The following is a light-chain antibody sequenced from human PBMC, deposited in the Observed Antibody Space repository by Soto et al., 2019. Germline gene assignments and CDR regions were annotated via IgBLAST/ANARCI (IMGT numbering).Light chain of an antibody. CDR1: HNIERW. Sequence: IQMTQSPSTLSPSXGDGVTIAXXXSHNIERWMAWYQQKPGKAPSLLIFDASTLHSGVPSRFSGSGSGTEFTLTISSLQPEDFATYYCQQLNSYLSITFGQGTRLEIK. V-gene: IGKV1-5*01. CDR3: QQLNSYLSIT. J-gene: IGKJ5*01. CDR2: DAS.